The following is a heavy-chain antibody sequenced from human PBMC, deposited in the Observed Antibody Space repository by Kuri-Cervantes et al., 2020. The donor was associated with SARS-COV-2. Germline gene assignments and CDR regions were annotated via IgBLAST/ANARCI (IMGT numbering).Heavy chain of an antibody. CDR3: ARLKEWEEEAFDI. Sequence: GESLKISCAASGFTFSSYGMHWVRQAPGKGLEWVAVISYDGSNKYYADSVKGRFTISRDNAGKSLYLQMNSLRAEDKSVYYCARLKEWEEEAFDIWGQGTMVAVSS. V-gene: IGHV3-30*03. D-gene: IGHD1-26*01. CDR1: GFTFSSYG. J-gene: IGHJ3*02. CDR2: ISYDGSNK.